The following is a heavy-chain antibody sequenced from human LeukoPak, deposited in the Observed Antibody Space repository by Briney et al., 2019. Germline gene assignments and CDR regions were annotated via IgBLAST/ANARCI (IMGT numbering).Heavy chain of an antibody. D-gene: IGHD2/OR15-2a*01. CDR3: AKDREAFIRGFDY. CDR1: GFSFTIYA. V-gene: IGHV3-23*01. Sequence: PGGSLRLSCAASGFSFTIYAMTWVRQAPGKGLEWVSAISSSGGSTHYADSVKGRFTISRDNSKNTLYLQMNSLRVEDTAVYYCAKDREAFIRGFDYWGQGTLVTVSS. CDR2: ISSSGGST. J-gene: IGHJ4*02.